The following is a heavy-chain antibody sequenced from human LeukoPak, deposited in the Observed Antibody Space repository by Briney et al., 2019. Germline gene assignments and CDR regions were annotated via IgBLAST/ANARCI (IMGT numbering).Heavy chain of an antibody. J-gene: IGHJ4*02. D-gene: IGHD3-10*01. V-gene: IGHV3-23*01. CDR3: AKKLLWFGEVIDY. CDR2: ISGNGGST. Sequence: GGSLRLSCAASGFTFSSYAMSWVRQAPGKGLEWVSAISGNGGSTYYADSVKGRFTISRDNSKNTLYLQMNSLRAEDTAVYYCAKKLLWFGEVIDYWGQGTLVTVSS. CDR1: GFTFSSYA.